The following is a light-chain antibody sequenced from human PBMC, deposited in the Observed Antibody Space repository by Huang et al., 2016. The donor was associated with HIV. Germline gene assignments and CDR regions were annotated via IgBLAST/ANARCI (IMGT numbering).Light chain of an antibody. CDR3: QKYNSAPIT. V-gene: IGKV1-27*01. CDR2: AAS. J-gene: IGKJ5*01. Sequence: DIQMTQSPSSLSASVGDSVTITFRASQDIDNYLSWYHQKPGKVPKLLIFAASSLKSGFPPRFSGSGSGTHFSLNISSLQPEDVATYYCQKYNSAPITFGQGTRLEI. CDR1: QDIDNY.